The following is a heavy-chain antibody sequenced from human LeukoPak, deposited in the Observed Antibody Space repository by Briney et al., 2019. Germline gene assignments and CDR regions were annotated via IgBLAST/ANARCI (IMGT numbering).Heavy chain of an antibody. J-gene: IGHJ3*02. D-gene: IGHD2-15*01. V-gene: IGHV4-31*03. CDR2: IYYSGST. CDR3: ARTCSGGSCQTLDAFDI. Sequence: SQTLSLTCTVSGGSISSGTYSWSWIRQHPGKGLEWIGYIYYSGSTYYNPSLKSRVTISVDTSKNQFSLKQSSVTAADTAVYYCARTCSGGSCQTLDAFDIWGQGTMVTVSS. CDR1: GGSISSGTYS.